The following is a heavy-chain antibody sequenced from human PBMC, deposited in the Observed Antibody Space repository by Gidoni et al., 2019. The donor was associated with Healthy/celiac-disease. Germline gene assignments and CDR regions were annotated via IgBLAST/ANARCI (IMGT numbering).Heavy chain of an antibody. V-gene: IGHV4-59*01. J-gene: IGHJ4*02. CDR1: GGSISSYY. Sequence: QVQLQESGPGLVKPSETLSLTCTVSGGSISSYYWSWIRQPPGKGLEWIGYIYYSGSTNYNPSLKSRVTILVDTSKNQFSLKLSSVTAADTAVYYCASSTAARLYYFDYWGQGTLVTVSS. CDR2: IYYSGST. D-gene: IGHD6-6*01. CDR3: ASSTAARLYYFDY.